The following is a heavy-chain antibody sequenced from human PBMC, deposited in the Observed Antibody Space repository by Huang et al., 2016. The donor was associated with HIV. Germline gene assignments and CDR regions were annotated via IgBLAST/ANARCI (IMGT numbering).Heavy chain of an antibody. D-gene: IGHD2-15*01. CDR3: ARVRCSGGYCYGWFDT. CDR2: TYYRDNGNN. CDR1: GDSVSSSSSA. J-gene: IGHJ5*02. V-gene: IGHV6-1*01. Sequence: QVQLQQSGPGLVRPSQTLSLTCAISGDSVSSSSSAWNWIRQSPSRGLEGLGRTYYRDNGNNDFAPSVRTRMTINPDTSKNQFSLRLNSVTPDDTAVYYCARVRCSGGYCYGWFDTWGQGILVTVSS.